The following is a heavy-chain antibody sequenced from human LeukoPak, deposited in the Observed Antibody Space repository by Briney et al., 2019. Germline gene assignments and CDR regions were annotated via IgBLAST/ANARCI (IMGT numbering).Heavy chain of an antibody. CDR3: ARVVRAWIQLYQLDY. CDR1: GGTFSSYA. J-gene: IGHJ4*02. V-gene: IGHV1-69*01. D-gene: IGHD5-18*01. Sequence: SVKVSCKASGGTFSSYAISWVRQAPGQGLEWMGGIIPIFGTANYAQKFQGRVTITADESTSTAYMELSSLRSEDTAVYYCARVVRAWIQLYQLDYWGQGTLVTVSS. CDR2: IIPIFGTA.